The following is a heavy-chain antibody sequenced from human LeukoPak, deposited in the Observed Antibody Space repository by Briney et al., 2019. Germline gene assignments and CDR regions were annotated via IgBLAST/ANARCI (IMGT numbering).Heavy chain of an antibody. CDR1: GGSMSIYY. D-gene: IGHD6-13*01. Sequence: SETLSLTCTVSGGSMSIYYWSWMRQPPGKGLEWIGYIYYSGTTNYDPSLKSRVTISVDTSKNQFSLKLRSVTAADTAVYYCARGVYIAAAQYGYWGQGTLVTVSS. J-gene: IGHJ4*02. V-gene: IGHV4-59*01. CDR3: ARGVYIAAAQYGY. CDR2: IYYSGTT.